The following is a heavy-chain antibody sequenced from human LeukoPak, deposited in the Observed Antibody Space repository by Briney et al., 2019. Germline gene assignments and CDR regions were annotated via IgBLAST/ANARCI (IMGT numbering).Heavy chain of an antibody. CDR2: IYHTGST. CDR1: GGSISSYY. J-gene: IGHJ4*02. Sequence: TSSETLSLTCTVSGGSISSYYWSWIRQSPGKGLEWIGYIYHTGSTSYSPSLKSRVTISADTSQNQFSLKLSSVTAADTAVYYCASRKLGNDYWGQGTLVTVSS. V-gene: IGHV4-59*01. D-gene: IGHD7-27*01. CDR3: ASRKLGNDY.